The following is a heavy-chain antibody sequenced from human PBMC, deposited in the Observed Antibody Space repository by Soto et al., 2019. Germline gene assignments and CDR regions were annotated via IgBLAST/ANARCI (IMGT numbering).Heavy chain of an antibody. CDR1: GFTVSNNY. J-gene: IGHJ6*02. CDR2: IYSDVYSAGTT. D-gene: IGHD2-8*02. Sequence: EVQLVESGGGLIQPGGSLRLSCEASGFTVSNNYMTWVRQAPGKGLEWVSLIYSDVYSAGTTYYADAGKGRFTIFRDNSKNPLYLKMDRLRAGDTAVYFWAAGLVEVINSNADYYGLDVWGQGTTVTVSS. V-gene: IGHV3-53*01. CDR3: AAGLVEVINSNADYYGLDV.